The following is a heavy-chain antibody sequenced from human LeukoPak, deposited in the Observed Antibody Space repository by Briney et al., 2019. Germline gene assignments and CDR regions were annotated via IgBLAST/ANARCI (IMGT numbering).Heavy chain of an antibody. CDR2: IEQDGSEK. D-gene: IGHD4-17*01. Sequence: GGSLRLSCAASGFTFSRHWMSWVRQAPGKGLEWVANIEQDGSEKYYLDSVKGRFTIFRDNAKNSMYLQMNSLRPEDTAVYYCARDYYGDYPLYFDSWGQGTLVTVSS. CDR1: GFTFSRHW. V-gene: IGHV3-7*01. CDR3: ARDYYGDYPLYFDS. J-gene: IGHJ4*02.